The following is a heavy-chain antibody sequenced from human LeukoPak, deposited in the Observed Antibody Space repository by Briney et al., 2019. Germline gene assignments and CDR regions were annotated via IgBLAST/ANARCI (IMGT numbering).Heavy chain of an antibody. CDR1: GYSFTSNW. J-gene: IGHJ4*02. CDR2: IYPSDSDT. D-gene: IGHD1-26*01. V-gene: IGHV5-51*01. Sequence: GESLKISCKCSGYSFTSNWIGWVRQMPGKGLEWMGIIYPSDSDTRYSPSFEGQVTISADKSISTAYLQWSSLKASDTAMYYCARQSVGAPTGHYFDSWGQGTLVTVYS. CDR3: ARQSVGAPTGHYFDS.